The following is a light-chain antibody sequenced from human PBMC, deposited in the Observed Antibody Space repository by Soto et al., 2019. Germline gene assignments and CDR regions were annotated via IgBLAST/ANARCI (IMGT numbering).Light chain of an antibody. CDR3: QQYYNWPPIT. Sequence: EIVMTQSPATLSLSPGDRATLSCRASQTISNNLAWYHQRPGQPPRLLIYGASTRAPSVPARFSGSASGTEFTLTISSLESEDVGVYYCQQYYNWPPITFGGGTRVEIK. V-gene: IGKV3-15*01. J-gene: IGKJ4*01. CDR1: QTISNN. CDR2: GAS.